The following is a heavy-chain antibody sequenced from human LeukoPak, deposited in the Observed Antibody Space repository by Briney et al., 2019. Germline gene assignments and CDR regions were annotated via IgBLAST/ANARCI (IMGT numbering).Heavy chain of an antibody. J-gene: IGHJ5*02. D-gene: IGHD6-19*01. Sequence: RRSLRLSCAASGFTFDDYAMHWVRQAPGKGLEWVSGISWNSRSIGYADSVKGRFTISRDNAKNSLYLQMNSLRAEDTALYYCAKDSGSGYSSGWLTFDPWGQGTLVTVSS. CDR2: ISWNSRSI. CDR3: AKDSGSGYSSGWLTFDP. V-gene: IGHV3-9*01. CDR1: GFTFDDYA.